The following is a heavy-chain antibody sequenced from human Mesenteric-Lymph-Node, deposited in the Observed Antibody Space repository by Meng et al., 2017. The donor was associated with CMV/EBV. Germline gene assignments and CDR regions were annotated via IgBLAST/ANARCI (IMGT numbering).Heavy chain of an antibody. D-gene: IGHD3-22*01. V-gene: IGHV4-61*01. Sequence: SETLSLTCTVSGDSVSSGSYYWNWIRQPPGKGLEWIGYMYYSGSTNYNPSLKSRVTISVDTSKNQFSLKLSSVTAADTAVYYCARDSGSYYDTSGYFDYGPGGGFDIWGQGTMVTVSS. CDR1: GDSVSSGSYY. CDR3: ARDSGSYYDTSGYFDYGPGGGFDI. CDR2: MYYSGST. J-gene: IGHJ3*02.